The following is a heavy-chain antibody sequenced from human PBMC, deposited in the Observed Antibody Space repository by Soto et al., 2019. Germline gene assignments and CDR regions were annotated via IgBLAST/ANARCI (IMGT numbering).Heavy chain of an antibody. J-gene: IGHJ6*02. CDR3: ARDAPPPELRFLEWHNYDYNGMDV. D-gene: IGHD3-3*01. CDR1: GYSFPAYG. Sequence: QVQVVQSGDEVKETGASVRVSCKTSGYSFPAYGISWVRQAPGQGLGWMGGISCYKGKTKYAQKVQGRVTMTTDTSTSTAYMEVMSLRSDDTAIYYCARDAPPPELRFLEWHNYDYNGMDVWGQGTTVTVSS. CDR2: ISCYKGKT. V-gene: IGHV1-18*01.